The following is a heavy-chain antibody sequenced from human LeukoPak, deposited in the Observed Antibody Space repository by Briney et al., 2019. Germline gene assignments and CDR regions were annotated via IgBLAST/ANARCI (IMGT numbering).Heavy chain of an antibody. CDR2: ISYDGSNK. V-gene: IGHV3-30*18. CDR1: GFTFSSYG. J-gene: IGHJ4*02. D-gene: IGHD3-3*01. Sequence: GGSLRLSCAASGFTFSSYGMHWVRQAPGKGLEWVAVISYDGSNKYYADSVKGRFTISRDNSKNTLYLQMNSLRAEDTAVYYCAKDIRLKRSGYYFDYWGQGTLVTVSS. CDR3: AKDIRLKRSGYYFDY.